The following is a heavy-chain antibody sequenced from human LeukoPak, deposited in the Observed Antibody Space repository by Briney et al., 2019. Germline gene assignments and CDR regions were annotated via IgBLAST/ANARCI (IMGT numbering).Heavy chain of an antibody. CDR1: GFTFSSYG. Sequence: GGSLRLSCAASGFTFSSYGMHWVRQAPGKGLEWVAVISYDGSNKYYADSVKGRFTISRDNSKNTLYLQMNSLRAEDTAVYYCARLLVGAAGDYWGQGTLVTVSS. J-gene: IGHJ4*02. D-gene: IGHD6-13*01. CDR3: ARLLVGAAGDY. V-gene: IGHV3-30*03. CDR2: ISYDGSNK.